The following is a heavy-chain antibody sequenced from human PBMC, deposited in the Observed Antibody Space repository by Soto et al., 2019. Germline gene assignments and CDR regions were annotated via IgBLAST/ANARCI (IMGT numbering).Heavy chain of an antibody. Sequence: ASVKVSCKASGYTFTSYAMHWVRQAPGQRLEWMGWINAGNGNTKYSQKFQGRVTITRDTSASTAYMELSSLRSEDTAVYYCARDPSSGWTLDYWGQGTLVTVSS. CDR1: GYTFTSYA. CDR3: ARDPSSGWTLDY. J-gene: IGHJ4*02. V-gene: IGHV1-3*01. D-gene: IGHD6-19*01. CDR2: INAGNGNT.